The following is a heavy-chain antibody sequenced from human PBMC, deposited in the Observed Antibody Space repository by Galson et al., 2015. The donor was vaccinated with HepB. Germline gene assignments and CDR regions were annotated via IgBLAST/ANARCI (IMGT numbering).Heavy chain of an antibody. J-gene: IGHJ4*02. D-gene: IGHD3-16*02. CDR1: GFTFSRFA. CDR3: VKGQGFYDFVWGTYRPDLFDY. Sequence: SLRLSCAASGFTFSRFAMHWVRQAPGKGLECVSAIRSNGEDTFYTESVRGRFTITRDNSKNTLDLLMSSLRPEDTAVYYCVKGQGFYDFVWGTYRPDLFDYWGQGTQVTVSS. V-gene: IGHV3-64D*06. CDR2: IRSNGEDT.